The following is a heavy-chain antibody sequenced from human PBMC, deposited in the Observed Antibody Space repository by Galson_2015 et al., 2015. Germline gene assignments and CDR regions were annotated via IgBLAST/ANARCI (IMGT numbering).Heavy chain of an antibody. CDR2: INHSGST. V-gene: IGHV4-34*01. CDR3: ARGAAAGLGSVYYYGMDV. D-gene: IGHD6-13*01. J-gene: IGHJ6*02. Sequence: ETLSLTCAVYGGSFSGYYWSWIRQPPGKGLEWIGEINHSGSTNYNPSLKSRVTISVDTSKNQFSLKLSSVTAADTAVYYCARGAAAGLGSVYYYGMDVWGQGTTVTVSS. CDR1: GGSFSGYY.